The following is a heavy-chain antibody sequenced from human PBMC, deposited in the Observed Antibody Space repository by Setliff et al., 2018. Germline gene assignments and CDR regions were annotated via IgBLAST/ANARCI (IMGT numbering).Heavy chain of an antibody. CDR2: IYPSGGT. D-gene: IGHD3-10*01. CDR1: GGSISSGHYY. J-gene: IGHJ6*02. V-gene: IGHV4-61*02. CDR3: ARLSWDGLRYHGLDV. Sequence: SGGSISSGHYYWNWIRQPAGKGLEWIGRIYPSGGTNYNPSLKSRVTISVDTSTNQFSLKLRSVTAADTAVYYCARLSWDGLRYHGLDVWGQGTTVTVSS.